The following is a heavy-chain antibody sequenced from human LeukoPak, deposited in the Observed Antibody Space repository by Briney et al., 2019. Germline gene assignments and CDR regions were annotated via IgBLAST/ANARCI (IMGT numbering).Heavy chain of an antibody. J-gene: IGHJ4*02. CDR1: GGSTSSSSYY. Sequence: SETLSLTCTVSGGSTSSSSYYWGWIRQPPGKGLEWIGIIYYSGSKFYYNPSLESRVTISVDASKNQFSLRLSSVTAADTAVYYCARRSDTSMGFFDYSGQGTPVTVSS. CDR2: IYYSGSKF. CDR3: ARRSDTSMGFFDY. V-gene: IGHV4-39*01. D-gene: IGHD5-18*01.